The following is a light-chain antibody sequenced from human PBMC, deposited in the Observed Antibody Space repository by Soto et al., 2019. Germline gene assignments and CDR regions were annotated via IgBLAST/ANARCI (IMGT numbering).Light chain of an antibody. Sequence: DIVMSYTPLSLSVTPGQPASISCKSSQSLLHSDGKTYLYWYLQKPGQPPQLLIYKASILGSGVPSRFSGSGSWTEFTLAITSLQSEDFAVYYCQQYGNWSPLIFGGGTKVDIK. CDR3: QQYGNWSPLI. CDR1: QSLLHSDGKTY. J-gene: IGKJ4*01. CDR2: KAS. V-gene: IGKV2D-29*01.